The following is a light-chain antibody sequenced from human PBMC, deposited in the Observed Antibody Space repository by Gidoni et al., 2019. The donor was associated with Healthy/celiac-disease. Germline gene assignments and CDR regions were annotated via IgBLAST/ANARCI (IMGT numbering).Light chain of an antibody. CDR3: AAWDDSLNGVV. V-gene: IGLV1-44*01. CDR1: SSNIGSNT. CDR2: SNN. Sequence: QSVLPQPPSASGTPGQRVTISCSGSSSNIGSNTVNWYQQLPVTAPKLLIYSNNQRPPGVPDRFSGSKSGTSASLAISGLQSEDEADYYCAAWDDSLNGVVFGGGTKLTVL. J-gene: IGLJ2*01.